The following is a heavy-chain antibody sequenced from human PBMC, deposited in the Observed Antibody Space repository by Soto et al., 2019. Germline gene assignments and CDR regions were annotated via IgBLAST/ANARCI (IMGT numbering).Heavy chain of an antibody. CDR1: GFTFSSYA. J-gene: IGHJ6*02. D-gene: IGHD5-12*01. CDR2: ISYDGSNK. Sequence: LRLSCAASGFTFSSYAMHWVRQAPGKGLEWVAVISYDGSNKYYADSVKGRFTISRDNSKNTLYLQMNSLRAEDTAVYYCARGGDSGQQPNFSGYYYGMDVWGQGTTVTVSS. V-gene: IGHV3-30-3*01. CDR3: ARGGDSGQQPNFSGYYYGMDV.